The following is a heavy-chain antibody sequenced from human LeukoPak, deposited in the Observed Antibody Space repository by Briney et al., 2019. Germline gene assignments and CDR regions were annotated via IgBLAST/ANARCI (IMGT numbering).Heavy chain of an antibody. D-gene: IGHD6-13*01. CDR1: GFTFSSYG. V-gene: IGHV3-30*18. CDR2: ISSDGSNK. CDR3: AKDPISGRIAAAGNGWFDW. J-gene: IGHJ5*01. Sequence: GGSLRLSCAVSGFTFSSYGLHWVRQAPGKGLEWVAVISSDGSNKYCSDFVKGRLTISTDNSKNTMYLQMDSLIAKHTAVNYCAKDPISGRIAAAGNGWFDWWGQGTLVTVP.